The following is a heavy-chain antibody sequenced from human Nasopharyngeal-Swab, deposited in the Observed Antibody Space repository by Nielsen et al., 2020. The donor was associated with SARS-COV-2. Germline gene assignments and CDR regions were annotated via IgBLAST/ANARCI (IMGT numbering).Heavy chain of an antibody. D-gene: IGHD2-2*01. CDR3: ARSNIVVVPAAPVDAFDI. J-gene: IGHJ3*02. CDR2: IYYSGST. Sequence: SETLSLTCTVSGGSISSSSYYWGWIRQPPGKGLEWIGSIYYSGSTNYNPSLKSRVTMSVDTSKNQFSLKLSSVTAADTAVYYCARSNIVVVPAAPVDAFDIWGQGTMVTVSS. CDR1: GGSISSSSYY. V-gene: IGHV4-39*07.